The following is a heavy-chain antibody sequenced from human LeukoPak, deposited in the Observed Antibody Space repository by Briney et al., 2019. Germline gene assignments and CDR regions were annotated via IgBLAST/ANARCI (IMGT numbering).Heavy chain of an antibody. Sequence: GRSLRLSCAASGFTFSSYSMNWVRQAPGKGLEWVSSISSSSSYIYYADSVKGRFTISRDNAKNSLYLQMNSLRAEDTAVYYCATYTIFDAFDIWGQGTMVTVSS. V-gene: IGHV3-21*01. CDR1: GFTFSSYS. J-gene: IGHJ3*02. D-gene: IGHD3-3*01. CDR2: ISSSSSYI. CDR3: ATYTIFDAFDI.